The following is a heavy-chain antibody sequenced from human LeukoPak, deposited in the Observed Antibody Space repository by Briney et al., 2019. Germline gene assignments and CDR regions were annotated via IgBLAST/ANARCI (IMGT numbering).Heavy chain of an antibody. CDR3: ARPGKVKYDRVLLWLVDY. D-gene: IGHD3-10*01. CDR2: IYPGDSDT. V-gene: IGHV5-51*01. CDR1: GYSFTSYW. J-gene: IGHJ4*02. Sequence: GESLKISCKGSGYSFTSYWIGWVRQMPGKGLEWMGIIYPGDSDTRYSPSFEGQVTISADKSISTAYLQWSSLKASDTAMYYCARPGKVKYDRVLLWLVDYWGQGTLVTVSS.